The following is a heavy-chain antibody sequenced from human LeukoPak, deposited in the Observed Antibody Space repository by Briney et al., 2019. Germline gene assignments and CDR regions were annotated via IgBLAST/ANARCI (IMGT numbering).Heavy chain of an antibody. Sequence: GGSLRLSCAASGFTCSDYYMSWIRQAPGKGLEWVSYISDGGTTKNYADSVKGRFTIFRDNAKNSLYLQMNSLRVEDTAVYYCARYSTSALDYWGQGTLVTVSS. D-gene: IGHD6-6*01. CDR3: ARYSTSALDY. CDR1: GFTCSDYY. J-gene: IGHJ4*02. V-gene: IGHV3-11*04. CDR2: ISDGGTTK.